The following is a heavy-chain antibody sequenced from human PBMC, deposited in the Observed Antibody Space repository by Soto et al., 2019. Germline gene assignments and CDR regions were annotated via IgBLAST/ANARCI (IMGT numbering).Heavy chain of an antibody. J-gene: IGHJ4*02. Sequence: GGSLRLSCAASGFTFSDYYMSWIRQAPGKGLEWVSYISSSSSYTNYADSVKGRFTISRDNAKNSLYLQMNSLRAEDTAVYYCARVLRVVVPAFDYWGQGALVTVSS. CDR3: ARVLRVVVPAFDY. CDR2: ISSSSSYT. D-gene: IGHD2-2*01. V-gene: IGHV3-11*05. CDR1: GFTFSDYY.